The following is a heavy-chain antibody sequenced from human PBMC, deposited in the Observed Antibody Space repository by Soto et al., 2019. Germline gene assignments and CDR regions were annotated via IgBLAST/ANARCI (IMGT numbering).Heavy chain of an antibody. J-gene: IGHJ5*02. D-gene: IGHD2-2*01. CDR1: GYTFTSYY. CDR2: SNPNSGGT. V-gene: IGHV1-2*04. CDR3: ARGDIVVVPAAPRRSNWFDP. Sequence: GASVKVSCKAAGYTFTSYYMHWVRQAPGQGLEWMGGSNPNSGGTNYAQKFQGWVTMTRDKSISTAYMELSRLRSDATAVYYCARGDIVVVPAAPRRSNWFDPWGQGTLVTVSS.